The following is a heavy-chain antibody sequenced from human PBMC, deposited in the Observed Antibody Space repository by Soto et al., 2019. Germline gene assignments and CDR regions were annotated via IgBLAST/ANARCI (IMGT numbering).Heavy chain of an antibody. CDR1: GFPFSSYG. Sequence: PGGSLRLSCAASGFPFSSYGMHWVRQAPGKGLEWVSLIWFDGSNKHYADSVKGRFTISRDNSKNTLYLQLNSLRAEDTAVYYCAREDSDSWYYQGFDQWGQGTLVTVSS. CDR2: IWFDGSNK. V-gene: IGHV3-33*01. CDR3: AREDSDSWYYQGFDQ. J-gene: IGHJ4*02. D-gene: IGHD6-13*01.